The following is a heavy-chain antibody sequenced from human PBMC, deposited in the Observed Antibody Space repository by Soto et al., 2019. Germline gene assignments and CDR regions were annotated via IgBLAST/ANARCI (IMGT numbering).Heavy chain of an antibody. V-gene: IGHV1-8*01. CDR3: ARDGVGIVATIFDY. CDR1: GYTFTSYD. D-gene: IGHD5-12*01. CDR2: MNPNSGNT. Sequence: ASVKVSCKASGYTFTSYDINWVRQATGQGLEWMGWMNPNSGNTGYAQKFQGRVTITRNTSISTAYMELSSLRSEDTAVYYCARDGVGIVATIFDYWGQGTLVTVSS. J-gene: IGHJ4*02.